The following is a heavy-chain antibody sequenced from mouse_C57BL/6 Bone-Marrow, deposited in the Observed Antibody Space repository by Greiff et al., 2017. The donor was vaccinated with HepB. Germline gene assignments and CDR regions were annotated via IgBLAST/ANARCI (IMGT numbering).Heavy chain of an antibody. CDR2: ISSGGSYT. CDR3: ARQRGSNWYFDV. Sequence: EVNLVESGGDLVKPGGSLKLSCAASGFTFSSYGMSWVRQTPDKRLEWVATISSGGSYTYYPDSVKGRFTISRDNAKNTLYLQMSSLKSEDTAMYYYARQRGSNWYFDVWGTGTTVTVSS. V-gene: IGHV5-6*01. J-gene: IGHJ1*03. D-gene: IGHD1-1*01. CDR1: GFTFSSYG.